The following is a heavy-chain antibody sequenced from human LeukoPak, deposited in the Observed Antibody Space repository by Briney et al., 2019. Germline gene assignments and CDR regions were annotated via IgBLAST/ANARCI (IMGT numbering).Heavy chain of an antibody. J-gene: IGHJ5*02. V-gene: IGHV4-59*08. CDR3: ARHTSKIFGVVIRISPWFDP. CDR1: GGSISSYY. D-gene: IGHD3-3*01. CDR2: IYYSGST. Sequence: SETLSLTCTVSGGSISSYYWSWIRQPPGKGLEWIGYIYYSGSTNYNPSLKSRVTISVDTSKNQFSLKLSSVTAADTAVYYCARHTSKIFGVVIRISPWFDPWGQGTLVTVSS.